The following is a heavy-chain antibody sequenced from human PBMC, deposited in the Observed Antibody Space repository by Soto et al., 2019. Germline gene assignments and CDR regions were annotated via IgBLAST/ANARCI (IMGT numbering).Heavy chain of an antibody. J-gene: IGHJ3*02. CDR1: GLTVSGKKY. V-gene: IGHV3-53*01. CDR2: VYDTDGT. D-gene: IGHD4-4*01. CDR3: ASWRLQEHAYDI. Sequence: DVQLVESGGGLIQPGGSLRLSCEAFGLTVSGKKYMAWVRQAPGKGLEWVSGVYDTDGTYYADSVKGRFTSSRDSSKTIVYLQMNSLRPDDTAVYYCASWRLQEHAYDIWGQGTTVTVSS.